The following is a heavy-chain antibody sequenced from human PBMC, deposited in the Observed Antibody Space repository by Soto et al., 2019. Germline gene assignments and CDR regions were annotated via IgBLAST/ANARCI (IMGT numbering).Heavy chain of an antibody. D-gene: IGHD1-26*01. CDR1: GFTFSSYA. CDR2: VSIGGST. CDR3: AKRRGAGGHFDY. V-gene: IGHV3-23*01. Sequence: DVQLLESGGGLVQPEGSLRLSCAASGFTFSSYAMGWVRQGPGKGLEWVAVVSIGGSTHYADSVRGRFTNSRDNPKNTLPIQMNSQTSEDSAVYFCAKRRGAGGHFDYWGQGALVTVSS. J-gene: IGHJ4*02.